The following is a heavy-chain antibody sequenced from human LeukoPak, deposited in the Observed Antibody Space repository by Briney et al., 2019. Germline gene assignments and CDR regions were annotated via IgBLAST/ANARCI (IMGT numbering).Heavy chain of an antibody. D-gene: IGHD3-16*01. CDR1: GFTFSSYW. V-gene: IGHV3-7*01. CDR2: TNEDGSER. Sequence: GGSLRLSCAASGFTFSSYWMSWARQAPGKGLEWVANTNEDGSERYYVDSVKGRFTISRDNDKNSLYLQMNSLRAEDTAVYYCARRGSRFDYWGQGTLVAVSS. J-gene: IGHJ4*02. CDR3: ARRGSRFDY.